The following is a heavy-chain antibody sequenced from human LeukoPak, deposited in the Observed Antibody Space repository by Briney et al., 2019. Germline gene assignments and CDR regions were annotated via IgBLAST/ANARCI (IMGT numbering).Heavy chain of an antibody. J-gene: IGHJ4*02. Sequence: PGGSLRLSCAASGFTFDDYAMHWVRQAPGKGLEWVSGISWNSGSIGYADSVKGRFTISRDNAKNSLYLQMNSLRAEDTAVYYCARDSYWGQGTLVTVSS. CDR3: ARDSY. CDR2: ISWNSGSI. CDR1: GFTFDDYA. V-gene: IGHV3-9*01.